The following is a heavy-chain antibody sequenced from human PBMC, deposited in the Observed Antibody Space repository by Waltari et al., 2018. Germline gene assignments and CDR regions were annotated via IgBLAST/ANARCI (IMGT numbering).Heavy chain of an antibody. CDR2: IYHSGST. V-gene: IGHV4-38-2*01. J-gene: IGHJ4*02. Sequence: QVQLQESGPGLVKPSETLSLTCAVSGYSISSGYYWGWIRQPPGKGLEWIGSIYHSGSTYYNPSLKSRVTISVDTSKNQCSLKLSAVTAADTAVYYCASMTTTYYFDYWGQGTLVTVSS. CDR1: GYSISSGYY. CDR3: ASMTTTYYFDY. D-gene: IGHD4-4*01.